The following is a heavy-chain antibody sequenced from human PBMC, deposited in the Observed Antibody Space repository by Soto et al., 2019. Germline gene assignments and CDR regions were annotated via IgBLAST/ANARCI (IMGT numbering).Heavy chain of an antibody. J-gene: IGHJ4*02. Sequence: QVQLVESGGGVVQPGRSLRVSCTASGFTFSDYAMHWVRQAPGKGLEWVALIWYDGTKKYYADSVKGRFTISRDNSKNTVYLQLNSLRAEDTAVYYCARVYGDYARDHWGKGTLVTVSS. CDR2: IWYDGTKK. D-gene: IGHD4-17*01. CDR3: ARVYGDYARDH. V-gene: IGHV3-33*01. CDR1: GFTFSDYA.